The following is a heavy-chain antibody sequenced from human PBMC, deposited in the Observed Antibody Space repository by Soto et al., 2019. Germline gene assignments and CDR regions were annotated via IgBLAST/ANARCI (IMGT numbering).Heavy chain of an antibody. D-gene: IGHD3-10*01. Sequence: QAGGSLRLSCAASGFTFSSYWMSWVRQAPGKGLEWVANIKQDGSEKYYVDSVKGRFTISRDNAKNSLYLQMNSLRAEDTAVYYCARDRANYYGSGSYPYYFDYWGQGTLVTSPQ. CDR2: IKQDGSEK. J-gene: IGHJ4*02. V-gene: IGHV3-7*01. CDR3: ARDRANYYGSGSYPYYFDY. CDR1: GFTFSSYW.